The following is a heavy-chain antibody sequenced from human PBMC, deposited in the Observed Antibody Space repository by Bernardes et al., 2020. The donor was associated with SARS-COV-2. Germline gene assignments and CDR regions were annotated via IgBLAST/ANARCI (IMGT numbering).Heavy chain of an antibody. CDR2: IKQDGSEI. Sequence: GSLSLSCAASGFTFSSYWMSWFRQAPDGKGLEWVANIKQDGSEIYYVDSVKGRFTISRDNAKKSLYLQMNSLRAEDTAVYYCARDRAWGEPHGMDVWGQGTTVTVSS. D-gene: IGHD3-16*01. J-gene: IGHJ6*02. CDR3: ARDRAWGEPHGMDV. V-gene: IGHV3-7*01. CDR1: GFTFSSYW.